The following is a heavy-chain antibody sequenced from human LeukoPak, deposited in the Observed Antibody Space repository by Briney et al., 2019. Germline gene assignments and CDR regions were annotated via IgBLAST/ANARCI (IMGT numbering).Heavy chain of an antibody. J-gene: IGHJ3*02. CDR3: VSGNDPDYLWGNYRLDAFDI. CDR2: ISSTSSYI. D-gene: IGHD3-16*02. CDR1: GYTFRDYS. V-gene: IGHV3-21*01. Sequence: PGGSLRLSCAASGYTFRDYSVNWVRQVPGKGLAWVSSISSTSSYIYYAGSVKGRFTISRDNAKNSLFLQMNSLRDEDTAVYYCVSGNDPDYLWGNYRLDAFDIWGQGTMVIVSS.